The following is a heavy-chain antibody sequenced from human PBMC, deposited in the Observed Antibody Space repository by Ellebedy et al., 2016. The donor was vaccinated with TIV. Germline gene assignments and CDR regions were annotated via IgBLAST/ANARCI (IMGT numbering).Heavy chain of an antibody. CDR3: ARPLFLGDYPNWFDP. CDR2: VYYSEGS. D-gene: IGHD4-17*01. CDR1: GHSIRSSDSS. J-gene: IGHJ5*02. Sequence: MPGGSLRLSCSVSGHSIRSSDSSWGWVRQPPGKGLEWIGTVYYSEGSYSNPSLRSRVTISVDTSKNQFSLKLSSVTAADTAVYYCARPLFLGDYPNWFDPWGQGTLVTVSS. V-gene: IGHV4-39*01.